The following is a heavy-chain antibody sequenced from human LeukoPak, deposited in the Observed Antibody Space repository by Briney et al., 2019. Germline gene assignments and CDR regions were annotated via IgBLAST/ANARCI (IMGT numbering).Heavy chain of an antibody. CDR2: INHSGST. CDR3: AKDGDSARLRYFDWLLYPLDY. J-gene: IGHJ4*02. CDR1: GGSFSGYY. D-gene: IGHD3-9*01. Sequence: SETLSLTCAVYGGSFSGYYWSWIRQPPGKGLEWIGEINHSGSTNYNPSLKSRVTISVDTSKNQFSLELSSVTAADTAVYYCAKDGDSARLRYFDWLLYPLDYWGQGTLVTVSS. V-gene: IGHV4-34*01.